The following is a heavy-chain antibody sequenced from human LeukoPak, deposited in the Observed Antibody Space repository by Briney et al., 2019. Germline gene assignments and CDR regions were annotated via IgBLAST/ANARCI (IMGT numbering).Heavy chain of an antibody. D-gene: IGHD2-2*01. J-gene: IGHJ4*02. V-gene: IGHV1-69*13. CDR1: GGTFSSYA. CDR3: ATDEGYCSSTSCSHGY. CDR2: IIPIFGTA. Sequence: ASVKVSCKASGGTFSSYAISWVRQAPGQGLEWMGGIIPIFGTANYAQKFQGRVTITADESTSTAYMELSSLRSEDTAVYYCATDEGYCSSTSCSHGYWGQGTLVTVSS.